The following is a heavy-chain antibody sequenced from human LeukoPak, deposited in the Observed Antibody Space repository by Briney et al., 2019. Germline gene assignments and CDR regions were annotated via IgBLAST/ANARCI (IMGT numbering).Heavy chain of an antibody. CDR1: GYTFTSYG. Sequence: GASVKVSCKASGYTFTSYGISWVRQAPGQGLEWMGWISAYNGNTNYAQKLQGRVTMTTDTSTSTAYMELRSLRSDDTAVYYCARGATGSGWHPNFDYWGQGTLATVSS. CDR3: ARGATGSGWHPNFDY. J-gene: IGHJ4*02. D-gene: IGHD6-19*01. V-gene: IGHV1-18*01. CDR2: ISAYNGNT.